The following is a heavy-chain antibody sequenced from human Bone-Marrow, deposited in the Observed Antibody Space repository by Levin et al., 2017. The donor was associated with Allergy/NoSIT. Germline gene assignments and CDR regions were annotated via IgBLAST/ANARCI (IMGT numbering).Heavy chain of an antibody. D-gene: IGHD3-16*01. CDR2: IRSRANNYAT. CDR3: TRLYDDGLDG. CDR1: GFTFSGSA. V-gene: IGHV3-73*01. J-gene: IGHJ6*02. Sequence: PGGSLRLSCAASGFTFSGSAIHWVRQASGKGLEWVGRIRSRANNYATAYAASVKGRFTISRDDSKNTAYLQMNSLKTEDTAVYYCTRLYDDGLDGWGQGTTVTVSS.